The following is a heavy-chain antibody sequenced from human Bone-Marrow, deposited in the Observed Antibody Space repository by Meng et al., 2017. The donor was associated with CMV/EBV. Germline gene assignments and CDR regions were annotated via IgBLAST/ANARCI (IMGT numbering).Heavy chain of an antibody. Sequence: SETLSLTCAVYGGSFSGYYWSWIRQPPGKGLEWIGEINHSGSTNYNPSLKSRVTISVDTSKNQFSLKLSSVTAADTAVYYCARVPAARRLIFDYWGEATLVASSS. CDR1: GGSFSGYY. CDR2: INHSGST. V-gene: IGHV4-34*01. CDR3: ARVPAARRLIFDY. J-gene: IGHJ4*02. D-gene: IGHD2-2*01.